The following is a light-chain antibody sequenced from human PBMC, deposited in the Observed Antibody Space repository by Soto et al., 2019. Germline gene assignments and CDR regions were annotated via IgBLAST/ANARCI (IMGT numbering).Light chain of an antibody. V-gene: IGKV2-28*01. CDR1: QSLVHSNGNNY. Sequence: DIVMTQSPLSLPVSPGEPASISCRSSQSLVHSNGNNYLNWYLQKPGQSPQLLIYLGSTRASGVPDRFSGSGSGTDFTLKISRVEAEDVGVYYCMQAVQTPVAFGQGTKLEIK. CDR2: LGS. CDR3: MQAVQTPVA. J-gene: IGKJ2*01.